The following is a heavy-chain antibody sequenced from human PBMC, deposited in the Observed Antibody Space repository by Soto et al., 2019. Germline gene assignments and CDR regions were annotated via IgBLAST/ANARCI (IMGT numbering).Heavy chain of an antibody. V-gene: IGHV4-59*01. CDR3: ARAGLEIVSFDY. CDR2: IYYSGST. D-gene: IGHD2-2*03. CDR1: GGSISSYY. Sequence: ASATLSLTCTVSGGSISSYYWSWIRQPPGKGLEWIGYIYYSGSTNYNPSLKSRVTISVDTSKNQFSLKLSSVTAADTAVYYCARAGLEIVSFDYWGQGTLVTVSS. J-gene: IGHJ4*02.